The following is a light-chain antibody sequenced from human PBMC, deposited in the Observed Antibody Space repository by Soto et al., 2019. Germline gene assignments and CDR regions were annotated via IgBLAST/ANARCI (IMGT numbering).Light chain of an antibody. V-gene: IGKV1-17*01. CDR1: LGIENA. CDR2: AAS. CDR3: LQQNIYLTWT. Sequence: IQMTQSPSSLSASVGDRVTISCRASLGIENALGWYQPPPGKHPKVLIYAASSLQSGVPSRFSGSGSGTDFTLTISSLQSADFATYYCLQQNIYLTWTFGQGTKLEI. J-gene: IGKJ1*01.